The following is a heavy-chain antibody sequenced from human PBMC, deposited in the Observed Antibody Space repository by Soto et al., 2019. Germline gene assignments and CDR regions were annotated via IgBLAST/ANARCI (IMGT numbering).Heavy chain of an antibody. J-gene: IGHJ6*02. D-gene: IGHD5-12*01. V-gene: IGHV1-18*01. Sequence: ASVKVSCKASGYTFTRSGISWVRQAPGQGLEWMGWISTYNGDTNYAQTFQGRVTMTTDTSTSTAYMELRSLRSDDTAVYYCAREGVAPYYYYGIDVWGQGTPVTVSS. CDR1: GYTFTRSG. CDR2: ISTYNGDT. CDR3: AREGVAPYYYYGIDV.